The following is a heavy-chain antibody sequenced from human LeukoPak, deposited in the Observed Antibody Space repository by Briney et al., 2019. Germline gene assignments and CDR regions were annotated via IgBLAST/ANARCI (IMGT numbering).Heavy chain of an antibody. D-gene: IGHD1-26*01. CDR3: ARGWSGSYYSHYYYYRDV. Sequence: GASVKVSCKASGYTFTRYYMHWVRQAPGQGLEWMGWINPNSGGTNYAQKFQGRVTMTRDTSISTAYMELSRLRSDDTAVYYCARGWSGSYYSHYYYYRDVWGKGTTVTVSS. CDR2: INPNSGGT. J-gene: IGHJ6*03. CDR1: GYTFTRYY. V-gene: IGHV1-2*02.